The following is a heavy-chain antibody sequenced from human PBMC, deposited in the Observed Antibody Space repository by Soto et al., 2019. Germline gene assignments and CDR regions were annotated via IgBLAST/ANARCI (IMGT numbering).Heavy chain of an antibody. J-gene: IGHJ4*02. CDR1: GDSITSNSYF. CDR3: ARWVEVSLDYFDS. Sequence: SETLSLTCTVSGDSITSNSYFWAWIRHPPGKGLEWIGKIYHSGTTNYNPSLKSRVTISVDKSKNQFSLHLSSVTAADTAVYYCARWVEVSLDYFDSWGQGNPVTVSS. V-gene: IGHV4-39*07. D-gene: IGHD2-15*01. CDR2: IYHSGTT.